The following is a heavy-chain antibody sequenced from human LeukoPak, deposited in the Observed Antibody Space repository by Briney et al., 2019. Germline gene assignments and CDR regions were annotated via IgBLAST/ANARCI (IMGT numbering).Heavy chain of an antibody. D-gene: IGHD3-3*01. V-gene: IGHV3-23*01. J-gene: IGHJ5*02. CDR2: INSNGGST. CDR3: EPPLQFLES. CDR1: GFTFGTST. Sequence: PGGSLILSCTTSGFTFGTSTMTWVRQAPGKGLEWVSTINSNGGSTYYASSVKGRFTISRDNSRNTLYLRMSSLRAEDTAVYYCEPPLQFLESWGQGTMVIVSS.